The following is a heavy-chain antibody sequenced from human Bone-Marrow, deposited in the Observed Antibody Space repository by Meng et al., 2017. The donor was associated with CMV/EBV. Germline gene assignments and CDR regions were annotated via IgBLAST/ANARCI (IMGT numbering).Heavy chain of an antibody. CDR2: IIPILGIA. Sequence: SLQVSCKASGGTFSSYTISWVRQPPGQGLEWMGWIIPILGIANYAQKFQGRVKMTADKSTSTAYMELSSLRSEDKAGYYCAREPSFNNYAFDYWGHGKLVTVSS. CDR3: AREPSFNNYAFDY. J-gene: IGHJ4*01. D-gene: IGHD1-1*01. V-gene: IGHV1-69*10. CDR1: GGTFSSYT.